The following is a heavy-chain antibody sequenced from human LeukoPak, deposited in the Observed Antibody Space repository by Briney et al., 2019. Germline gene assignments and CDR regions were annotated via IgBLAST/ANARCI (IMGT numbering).Heavy chain of an antibody. Sequence: PGGSLRLSCAASGFTFSSYAMSWVRQAPGKGLEWVSTISGSGGSTYYADSVKGRFTISRDNSKDTLYLQMSSLRAEDTAVYYCAKDRSGSYRDPFDIWGQGTMVTVSS. CDR1: GFTFSSYA. CDR3: AKDRSGSYRDPFDI. V-gene: IGHV3-23*01. CDR2: ISGSGGST. D-gene: IGHD1-26*01. J-gene: IGHJ3*02.